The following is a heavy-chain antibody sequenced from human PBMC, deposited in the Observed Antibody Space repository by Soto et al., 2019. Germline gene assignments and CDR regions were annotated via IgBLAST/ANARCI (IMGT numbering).Heavy chain of an antibody. Sequence: TLSPTCTVSGGSISSGGYCWSWIRQHPGKGLEWIGYIYYSGSTYYNPSLKSRVTISVDTSKNQFSLKLSSVTAADTAVYYCARVGGINWFDPWGQGTLVTVSS. CDR1: GGSISSGGYC. V-gene: IGHV4-31*03. J-gene: IGHJ5*02. CDR2: IYYSGST. CDR3: ARVGGINWFDP. D-gene: IGHD3-16*01.